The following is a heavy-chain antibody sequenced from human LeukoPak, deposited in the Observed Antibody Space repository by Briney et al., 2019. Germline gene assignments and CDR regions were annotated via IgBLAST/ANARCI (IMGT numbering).Heavy chain of an antibody. J-gene: IGHJ3*02. CDR1: GFTFSIYG. D-gene: IGHD3-3*01. V-gene: IGHV3-23*01. Sequence: PGGSLRLSCTASGFTFSIYGMRWVRQAPGKGLEWVSGLSGNGGQTYYTDSVKGRFTISRDNSNNPLSLQMNSLRADDTAVYYCAKAPPTRFGVVTWWWGAFDTWGQGTMVTVSS. CDR2: LSGNGGQT. CDR3: AKAPPTRFGVVTWWWGAFDT.